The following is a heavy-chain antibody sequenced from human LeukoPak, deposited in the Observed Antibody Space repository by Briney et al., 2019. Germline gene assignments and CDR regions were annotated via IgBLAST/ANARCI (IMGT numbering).Heavy chain of an antibody. CDR2: INHSGSA. D-gene: IGHD3-22*01. Sequence: SSETLSLTCAVYGGPFSGYYWSWIRQPPGKGLEWIGEINHSGSANYNPSLKSRVTISVDMSKNQFSLKLSSVTAADTAVYYCATARGDYYDSSGYYSAFDYWGQGTLVTVPS. V-gene: IGHV4-34*01. J-gene: IGHJ4*02. CDR1: GGPFSGYY. CDR3: ATARGDYYDSSGYYSAFDY.